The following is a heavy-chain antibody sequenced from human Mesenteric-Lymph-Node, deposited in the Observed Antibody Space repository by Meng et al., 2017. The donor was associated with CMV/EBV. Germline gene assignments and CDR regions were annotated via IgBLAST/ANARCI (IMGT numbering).Heavy chain of an antibody. CDR3: AKDHTSSSWGNLGY. Sequence: GGSLRLSCAASGFTFSSYDMSWVRQAPGKRLEWVSVIFSGGSTTYYADSVKGRFTISRDNSKNTLYLQMNSLRAEDTAVYYCAKDHTSSSWGNLGYWGQGTLVTVSS. CDR1: GFTFSSYD. D-gene: IGHD6-13*01. CDR2: IFSGGSTT. J-gene: IGHJ4*02. V-gene: IGHV3-23*03.